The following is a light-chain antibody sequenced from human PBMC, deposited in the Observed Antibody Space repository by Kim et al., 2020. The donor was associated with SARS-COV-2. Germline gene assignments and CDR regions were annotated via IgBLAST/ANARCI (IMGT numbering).Light chain of an antibody. CDR2: GAS. CDR3: QQYGTSPYT. J-gene: IGKJ2*01. CDR1: QSVASRY. V-gene: IGKV3-20*01. Sequence: LSPGERATLSCRASQSVASRYFAWYQQRPGQAPRLLIYGASSRATGFPDRFSGSGSGTDFTLTISRLEPEDFAVYYCQQYGTSPYTFGQGTKLEI.